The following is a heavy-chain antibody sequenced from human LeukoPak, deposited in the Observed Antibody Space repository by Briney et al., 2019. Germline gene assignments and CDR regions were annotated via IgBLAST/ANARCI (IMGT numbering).Heavy chain of an antibody. Sequence: GGSLRLSCAASGFTISSNYMSWVRQAPGKGLEWVSVIYSGGSTYYADSVKGRFTISRDNSKNTLYLQMNSLRAEDTAVYYCARGPRGGFGELSYYYYYYGMDVWGQGTTVTVS. CDR2: IYSGGST. J-gene: IGHJ6*02. D-gene: IGHD3-10*01. V-gene: IGHV3-53*01. CDR3: ARGPRGGFGELSYYYYYYGMDV. CDR1: GFTISSNY.